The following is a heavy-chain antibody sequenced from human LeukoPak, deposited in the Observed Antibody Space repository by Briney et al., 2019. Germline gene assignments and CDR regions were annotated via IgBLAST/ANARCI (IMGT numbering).Heavy chain of an antibody. CDR2: ISGSGGST. D-gene: IGHD1-7*01. Sequence: PGGSLRLSCAASGFTFSSYAMSWVRQAPGKGLEWVSAISGSGGSTYYADSVKGRFTISRDNSKNTLYLQMNSLGAEDTAVYYCAKRTTAEGLNWFDPWGQGTLVTVSS. J-gene: IGHJ5*02. CDR3: AKRTTAEGLNWFDP. CDR1: GFTFSSYA. V-gene: IGHV3-23*01.